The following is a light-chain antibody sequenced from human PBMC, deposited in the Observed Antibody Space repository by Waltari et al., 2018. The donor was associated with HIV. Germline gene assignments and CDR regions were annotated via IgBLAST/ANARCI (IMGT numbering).Light chain of an antibody. CDR2: DKN. CDR3: GTWDNSLSAWV. J-gene: IGLJ3*02. Sequence: QSVLTQPPSVSAAPGQKVTISCSGSTSIIGNNFVSWYQQFPGTAPNLLIYDKNKRPSGSPDRVSGSRSGTSGTLGITGLQTGGEAEDYCGTWDNSLSAWVFGGGTKVTVL. CDR1: TSIIGNNF. V-gene: IGLV1-51*01.